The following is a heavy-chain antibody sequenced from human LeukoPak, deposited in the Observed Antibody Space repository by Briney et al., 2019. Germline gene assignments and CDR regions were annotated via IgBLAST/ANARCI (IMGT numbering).Heavy chain of an antibody. CDR1: GGSISSYY. V-gene: IGHV4-4*07. CDR3: AREHKSDAFDI. CDR2: IYTSGST. Sequence: SETLSLACSVSGGSISSYYWNFIRQPPGKGLEWIGRIYTSGSTNYNPSLKSRVTISVDTSKNQFSLKLSSVTAADTAVYYCAREHKSDAFDIWGQGTMVTVSS. J-gene: IGHJ3*02.